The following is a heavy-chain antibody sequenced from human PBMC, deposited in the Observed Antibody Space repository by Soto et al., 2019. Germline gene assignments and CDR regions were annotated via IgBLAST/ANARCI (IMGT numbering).Heavy chain of an antibody. CDR3: AKMSSENYYDPVFS. V-gene: IGHV3-11*01. Sequence: ESGGGLVQTSGSLRIACVASGFTFSDYYMSWVRQAPGKGLEWVSYISSSDNTIYYADSVKGRFTISRDNAKNSVYLQMNSLRAEDTALYFCAKMSSENYYDPVFSWGQGTLVTVSS. D-gene: IGHD3-22*01. J-gene: IGHJ4*02. CDR2: ISSSDNTI. CDR1: GFTFSDYY.